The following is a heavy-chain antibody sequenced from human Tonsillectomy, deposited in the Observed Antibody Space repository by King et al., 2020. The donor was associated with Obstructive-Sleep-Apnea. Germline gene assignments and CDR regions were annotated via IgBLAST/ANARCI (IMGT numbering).Heavy chain of an antibody. CDR2: FSGSNKNT. CDR3: AKGLRWELPLDC. V-gene: IGHV3-23*04. Sequence: VQLVESGGGLVQPGGSLRLSCEASGFTFSSYAMSWVRQVPGKVLEWFSAFSGSNKNTSYTDFVKGRLTSCRDNSKNTLYLQMNSLRAEDTAVYYCAKGLRWELPLDCWGQGTLVTVSS. CDR1: GFTFSSYA. J-gene: IGHJ4*02. D-gene: IGHD1-26*01.